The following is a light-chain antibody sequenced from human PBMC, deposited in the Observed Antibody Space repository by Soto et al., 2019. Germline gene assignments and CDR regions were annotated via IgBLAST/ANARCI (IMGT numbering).Light chain of an antibody. CDR2: DAS. J-gene: IGKJ1*01. V-gene: IGKV1-5*01. CDR3: QQYTSYKT. CDR1: QRISSW. Sequence: DIQMAQSPSTLSASVGDRVTITCRASQRISSWLAWYQQKPGKAPKLLIYDASSLESGVPARFSGSGSGTEFTLTISRLQPDDFATYYCQQYTSYKTFGQGTKV.